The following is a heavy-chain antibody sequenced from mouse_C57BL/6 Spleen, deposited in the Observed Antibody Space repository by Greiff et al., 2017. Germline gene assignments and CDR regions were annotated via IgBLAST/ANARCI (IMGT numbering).Heavy chain of an antibody. J-gene: IGHJ1*03. V-gene: IGHV1-54*01. CDR1: GYAFTNYL. D-gene: IGHD2-4*01. CDR3: ARWGYDYFCYFEG. Sequence: VQLQQSGAELVRPGTSVKVSCKASGYAFTNYLIEWVKQRPGQGLEWIGVINPGSGGTNYNEKFKGKATLTADKSSSTAYMQLSSLTSEDSAVFYCARWGYDYFCYFEGWGTGTTVTVSS. CDR2: INPGSGGT.